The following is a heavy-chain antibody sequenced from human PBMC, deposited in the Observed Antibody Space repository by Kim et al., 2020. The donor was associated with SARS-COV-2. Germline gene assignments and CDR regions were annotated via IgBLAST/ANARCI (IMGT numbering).Heavy chain of an antibody. CDR1: GFPFSSYP. D-gene: IGHD6-13*01. CDR3: AKRSAAGGQFFDD. V-gene: IGHV3-23*01. CDR2: ISGSGANT. Sequence: GGSLILSCAASGFPFSSYPMTWVRQAPGKGLEWVSSISGSGANTYYSDSVKGRFTISRDNPKNTLFLHMNSLRAEDTALYYCAKRSAAGGQFFDDWGQGT. J-gene: IGHJ4*02.